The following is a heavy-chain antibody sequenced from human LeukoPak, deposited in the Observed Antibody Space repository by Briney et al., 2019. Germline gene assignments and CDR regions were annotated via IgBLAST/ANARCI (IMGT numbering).Heavy chain of an antibody. V-gene: IGHV3-30*04. CDR3: ARDPYCSSTSCYEGLFSDPHAGLSD. D-gene: IGHD2-2*01. CDR2: TSYDGSNK. Sequence: PGRSLRLSCAASGFTFSSYAMHWVRQAPGKGLEWVAVTSYDGSNKYYADSVKGRFTISRDNSKNRLYLQMNSLRAEDTAVYYCARDPYCSSTSCYEGLFSDPHAGLSDWGQGTLVTVSS. CDR1: GFTFSSYA. J-gene: IGHJ4*02.